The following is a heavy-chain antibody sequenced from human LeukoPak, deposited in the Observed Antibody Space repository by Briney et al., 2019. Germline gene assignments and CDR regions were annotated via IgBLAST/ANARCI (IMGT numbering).Heavy chain of an antibody. D-gene: IGHD5-24*01. Sequence: SETLSLTCTVSGGSIKPYYWTWIRQSPGKGLQWIGYIYHTAPTNYNPSLKSRVTISLDTSKNQFSLKLTSVTAADTAIYYCARVGGMTTINNDAFDIWGQGTMVTVSS. V-gene: IGHV4-59*01. CDR2: IYHTAPT. CDR1: GGSIKPYY. CDR3: ARVGGMTTINNDAFDI. J-gene: IGHJ3*02.